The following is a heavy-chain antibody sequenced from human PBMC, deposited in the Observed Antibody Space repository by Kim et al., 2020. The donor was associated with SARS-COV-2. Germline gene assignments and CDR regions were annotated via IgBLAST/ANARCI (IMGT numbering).Heavy chain of an antibody. D-gene: IGHD3-9*01. CDR1: GFTFGSYR. CDR2: INQDESEK. Sequence: GGSLRLSCAASGFTFGSYRMNWVRQAPGKGLEWVANINQDESEKYYVDSVEGRFTITRDNAKNSLHLQMNSLRVEDTAIYYCARDNILTGYWTDFDYWGQGTLVTVSS. V-gene: IGHV3-7*03. CDR3: ARDNILTGYWTDFDY. J-gene: IGHJ4*02.